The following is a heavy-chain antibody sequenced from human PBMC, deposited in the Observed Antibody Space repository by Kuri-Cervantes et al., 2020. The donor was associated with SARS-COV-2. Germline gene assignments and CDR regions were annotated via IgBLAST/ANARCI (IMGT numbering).Heavy chain of an antibody. J-gene: IGHJ3*02. CDR2: IIPFFGTP. Sequence: SVKVSCKASGATFSTYGFSWVRQAPGQGLEWMGGIIPFFGTPNYAQKFEGRVTITTDESTSTAYMELSSLRSEDTAVYYCARDTWYSGSYYFGDDAFDIWGQGTMVTVSS. D-gene: IGHD1-26*01. CDR1: GATFSTYG. CDR3: ARDTWYSGSYYFGDDAFDI. V-gene: IGHV1-69*05.